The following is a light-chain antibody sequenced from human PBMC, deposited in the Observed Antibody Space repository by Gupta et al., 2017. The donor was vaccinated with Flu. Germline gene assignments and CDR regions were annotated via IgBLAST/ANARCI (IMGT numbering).Light chain of an antibody. CDR1: SSDVGGYNY. CDR3: SSYTSSSTFYV. Sequence: SALTQPASVSGSPGPSIPISCTGTSSDVGGYNYVSWYQQHPGKAPKLMIYEVSNRPSGVSNRFSGSKSGNTASLTISGLQAEDEADYYCSSYTSSSTFYVFGTGTKVTVL. V-gene: IGLV2-14*01. CDR2: EVS. J-gene: IGLJ1*01.